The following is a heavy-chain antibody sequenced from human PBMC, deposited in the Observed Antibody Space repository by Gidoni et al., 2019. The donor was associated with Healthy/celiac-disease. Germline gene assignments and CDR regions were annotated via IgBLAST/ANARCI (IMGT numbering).Heavy chain of an antibody. Sequence: QVQLVESGGGVVQPGRSLRLSCAASGFTFSSYGMHWVRQAPGKGLEWVAVIWYDGSNKYYADSVKGRFTIARDNSKNTLYLQMNSLRAEDTAVYYCARARGYHYGMDVWGQGTTVTVSS. D-gene: IGHD3-10*01. V-gene: IGHV3-33*01. CDR1: GFTFSSYG. CDR2: IWYDGSNK. J-gene: IGHJ6*02. CDR3: ARARGYHYGMDV.